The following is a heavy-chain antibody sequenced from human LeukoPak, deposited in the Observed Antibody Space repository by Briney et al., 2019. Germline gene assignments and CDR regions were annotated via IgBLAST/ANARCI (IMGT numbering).Heavy chain of an antibody. Sequence: PGGSLRLSCAASGFTFSSYGMHWVRQAPGEGLEWVAVISYDGSNKYYADSVKGRFTISRDNSKNTLYLQMNSLRAEDTAVYYCAKFAVAGTFPHDAFDIWGQGTMVTVSS. CDR1: GFTFSSYG. CDR2: ISYDGSNK. V-gene: IGHV3-30*18. CDR3: AKFAVAGTFPHDAFDI. J-gene: IGHJ3*02. D-gene: IGHD6-19*01.